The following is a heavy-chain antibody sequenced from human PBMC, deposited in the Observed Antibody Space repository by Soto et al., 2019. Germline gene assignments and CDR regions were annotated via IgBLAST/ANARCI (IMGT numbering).Heavy chain of an antibody. Sequence: PGGSLRLSCAASGFTFSSYAMSWVRQAPGKGLEGVSAISGSGGSTYYADSVKGRFTISRDNHKNTLYLQLHSLRAEDTAVYYCGRSPPSRPSFDCWGQGTLVSDSS. CDR2: ISGSGGST. V-gene: IGHV3-23*01. CDR1: GFTFSSYA. CDR3: GRSPPSRPSFDC. J-gene: IGHJ4*02.